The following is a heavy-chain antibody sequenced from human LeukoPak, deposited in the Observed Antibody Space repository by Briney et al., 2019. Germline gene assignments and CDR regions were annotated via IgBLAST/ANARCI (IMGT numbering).Heavy chain of an antibody. CDR3: ARGGYSYGLHVDY. Sequence: VASVKVSCKASGYTFTSYDINWVRQATGQGLEWMGWMNPNSGNTGYAQKFQGRVTITRNTSISTAYMELSSLRSEDTAVYYCARGGYSYGLHVDYWGQGTLVTVPS. D-gene: IGHD5-18*01. V-gene: IGHV1-8*03. CDR1: GYTFTSYD. CDR2: MNPNSGNT. J-gene: IGHJ4*02.